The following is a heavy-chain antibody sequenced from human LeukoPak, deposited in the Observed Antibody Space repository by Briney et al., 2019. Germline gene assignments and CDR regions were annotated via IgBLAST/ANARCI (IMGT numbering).Heavy chain of an antibody. Sequence: SETLSLTCTVSGGSISSSSYYWGWIRQPPGKGLEWIGEINHSGSTNYNPSLKSRVTISVDTSKNQFSLKLSSVTAADTAVYYCARGGAAGTGYWGQGTLVTVSS. D-gene: IGHD6-13*01. CDR3: ARGGAAGTGY. CDR1: GGSISSSSYY. V-gene: IGHV4-39*07. CDR2: INHSGST. J-gene: IGHJ4*02.